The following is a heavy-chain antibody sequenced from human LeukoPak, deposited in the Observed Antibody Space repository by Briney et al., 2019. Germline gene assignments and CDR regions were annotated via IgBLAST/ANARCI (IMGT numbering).Heavy chain of an antibody. CDR1: GFSFDDYG. D-gene: IGHD5-24*01. CDR2: ISWNNGNI. Sequence: PGGSLRLSCVASGFSFDDYGMFWVRQTPGKGLEWVSGISWNNGNIGYADSVKGRFTVSRDNSKNTLFLQVSSLWIEDTAVYYCARDVATKYTVDSWGQGALVTVSS. V-gene: IGHV3-9*01. J-gene: IGHJ4*02. CDR3: ARDVATKYTVDS.